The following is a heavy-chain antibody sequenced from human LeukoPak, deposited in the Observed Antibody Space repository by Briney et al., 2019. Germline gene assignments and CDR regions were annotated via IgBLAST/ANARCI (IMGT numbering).Heavy chain of an antibody. V-gene: IGHV3-66*01. CDR1: GFTVSSNY. J-gene: IGHJ4*02. CDR3: ARDRDGDYYFDY. CDR2: IYSGGST. D-gene: IGHD5-24*01. Sequence: GGSLRLSCAASGFTVSSNYMSWVRQAPGKGLEWVSVIYSGGSTYYADSVKGRFTISRDNSKNTLYLQRNSLRAEDTAVYYCARDRDGDYYFDYWGQGTLVTVSS.